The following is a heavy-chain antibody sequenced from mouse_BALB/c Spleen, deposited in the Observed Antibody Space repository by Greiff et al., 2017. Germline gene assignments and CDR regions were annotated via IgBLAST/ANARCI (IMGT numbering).Heavy chain of an antibody. J-gene: IGHJ3*01. CDR2: ISSGGST. D-gene: IGHD1-2*01. CDR3: ARGGVTTATQFAY. CDR1: GFTFSSYA. V-gene: IGHV5-6-5*01. Sequence: EVQLVESGGGLVKPGGSLKLSCAASGFTFSSYAMSWVRQTPEKRLEWVASISSGGSTYYPDSVKGRFTISRDNARNILYLQMSSLRSEDTAMYYCARGGVTTATQFAYWGQGTLVTVSA.